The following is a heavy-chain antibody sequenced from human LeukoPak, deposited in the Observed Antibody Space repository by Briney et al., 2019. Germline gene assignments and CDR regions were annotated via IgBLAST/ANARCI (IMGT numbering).Heavy chain of an antibody. D-gene: IGHD3-22*01. CDR1: GFTVSTNY. V-gene: IGHV3-66*02. CDR3: AREAYYHDSSGYYYPDY. Sequence: GGSLRLPCAASGFTVSTNYMSWVRQAPGMGLEWVSIIYSGDSTSYTDSVKGRFTIPRDSSKNTLYLQMNGLRAEDTAVYFCAREAYYHDSSGYYYPDYWGQGTLVTVSS. CDR2: IYSGDST. J-gene: IGHJ4*02.